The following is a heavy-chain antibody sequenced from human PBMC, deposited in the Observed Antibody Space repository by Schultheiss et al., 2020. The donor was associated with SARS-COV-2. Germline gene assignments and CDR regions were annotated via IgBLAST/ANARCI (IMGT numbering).Heavy chain of an antibody. CDR1: GFTFSSYG. D-gene: IGHD2-8*01. J-gene: IGHJ5*02. Sequence: GESLKISCAASGFTFSSYGMHWVRQAPGKGLEWVANIKQDGSEKYYVDSVKGRFTISRDNSKNTLYLQMNSLRAEDTAVYYCAKERLCTNGVCYTGNRFDPWGQGTLVTVSS. CDR2: IKQDGSEK. V-gene: IGHV3-7*03. CDR3: AKERLCTNGVCYTGNRFDP.